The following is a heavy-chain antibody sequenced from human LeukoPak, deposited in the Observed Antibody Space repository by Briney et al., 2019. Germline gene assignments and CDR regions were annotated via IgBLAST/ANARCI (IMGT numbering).Heavy chain of an antibody. V-gene: IGHV4-59*08. D-gene: IGHD6-19*01. CDR1: GGSISSHY. J-gene: IGHJ4*02. Sequence: SETLSLTCTVSGGSISSHYWSWIRQPPGKGLEWIGYIYYSGSTNYNPSLKSRVTISVDTSKNQFSLKLSSVTAADTAVYYCARRDSSGWYYFDYWGQGTLVTVSS. CDR3: ARRDSSGWYYFDY. CDR2: IYYSGST.